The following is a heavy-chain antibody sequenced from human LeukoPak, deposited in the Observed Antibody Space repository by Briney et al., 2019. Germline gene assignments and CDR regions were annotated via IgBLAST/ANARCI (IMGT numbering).Heavy chain of an antibody. Sequence: PGGSLRLSCAASGFTFDDYAMHWVRQAPGKALEWVSGISWNSGSIGYADSVKGRFTISRDNAKNSLYLQMNSLRAEDTALYYCAKDIRGRRAPVLIDYWGQGTLVTVSS. V-gene: IGHV3-9*01. CDR1: GFTFDDYA. CDR2: ISWNSGSI. J-gene: IGHJ4*02. CDR3: AKDIRGRRAPVLIDY.